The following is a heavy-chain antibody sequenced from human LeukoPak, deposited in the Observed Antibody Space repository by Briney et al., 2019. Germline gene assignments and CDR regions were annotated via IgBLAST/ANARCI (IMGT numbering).Heavy chain of an antibody. Sequence: GESLKISCKGSGYSFTSYWIGWVRQMPGKGLEWMGIIYPGDSDTRYSPSFQGQVTISADKSISTAYLQWSSLKASDTAMYYCARPNVVRGVTTPYLDYWGQGTLVTVSS. CDR2: IYPGDSDT. CDR1: GYSFTSYW. V-gene: IGHV5-51*01. J-gene: IGHJ4*02. D-gene: IGHD3-10*01. CDR3: ARPNVVRGVTTPYLDY.